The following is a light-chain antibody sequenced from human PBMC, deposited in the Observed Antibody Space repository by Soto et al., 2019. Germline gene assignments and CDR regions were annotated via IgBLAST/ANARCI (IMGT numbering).Light chain of an antibody. CDR2: GAS. V-gene: IGKV3-15*01. Sequence: EIVMTQSPATLSVSPGERATLSCRASQSVSSNLAWYQQKPGQPPRLLIYGASTRATVIPARFSGSGSGTEFTLTIGSLQSEDFAVYYCQQYINWWTFGQGTKVEIK. CDR1: QSVSSN. J-gene: IGKJ1*01. CDR3: QQYINWWT.